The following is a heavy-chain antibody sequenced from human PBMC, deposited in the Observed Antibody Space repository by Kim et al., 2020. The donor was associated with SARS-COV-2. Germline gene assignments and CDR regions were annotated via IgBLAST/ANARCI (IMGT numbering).Heavy chain of an antibody. J-gene: IGHJ4*02. D-gene: IGHD4-17*01. CDR1: GFYFGYYF. CDR3: AKDRDDSGDYVFDH. CDR2: ISGSASGGQFI. V-gene: IGHV3-43*02. Sequence: GGSLRLSCAASGFYFGYYFMHWVRQAPGKGLEWVAFISGSASGGQFIAYADSVKGRFTISRDNSKNSLYLQMNSLRPEDTALYYCAKDRDDSGDYVFDHWGQGSLVTVS.